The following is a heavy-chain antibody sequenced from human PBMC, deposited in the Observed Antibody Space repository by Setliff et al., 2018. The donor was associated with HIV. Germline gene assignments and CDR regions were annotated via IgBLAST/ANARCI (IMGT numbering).Heavy chain of an antibody. V-gene: IGHV3-9*03. CDR2: INWNSGSI. J-gene: IGHJ4*02. Sequence: TGGSLRLSCAASGFTFDDYAMHWVRQAPGKGLEWVSGINWNSGSIDYADSVKGRFIISRDNAKNSLYLQMNSLRAEDMALYYCAKDMSGSDWSGVFDYWGQGTLVTVSS. D-gene: IGHD6-19*01. CDR1: GFTFDDYA. CDR3: AKDMSGSDWSGVFDY.